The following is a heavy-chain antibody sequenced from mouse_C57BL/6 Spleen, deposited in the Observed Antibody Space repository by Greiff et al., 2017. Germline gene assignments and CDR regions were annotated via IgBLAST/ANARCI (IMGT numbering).Heavy chain of an antibody. CDR1: GYTFTSYW. Sequence: QVQLKQPGAELVKPGASVKLSCKASGYTFTSYWMHWVKQRPGQGLEWIGMIHPNSGSTNYNEKFKSKATMTVDKSSSTAYMQLSSLTSEDSAVYYCARKGTGDYFDDWGQGTTLTVSS. D-gene: IGHD2-14*01. CDR3: ARKGTGDYFDD. CDR2: IHPNSGST. V-gene: IGHV1-64*01. J-gene: IGHJ2*01.